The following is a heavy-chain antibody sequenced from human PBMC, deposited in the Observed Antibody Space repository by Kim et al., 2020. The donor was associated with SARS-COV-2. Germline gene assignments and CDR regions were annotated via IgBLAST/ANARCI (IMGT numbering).Heavy chain of an antibody. D-gene: IGHD4-17*01. V-gene: IGHV3-11*01. CDR1: GFTFSDYY. CDR3: ARPVRGYWYFDL. J-gene: IGHJ2*01. Sequence: GGSLRLSCKASGFTFSDYYMTWIRQAPGEGLEWVSYISSSGSTKYYADSVKGRFTMSRDNAKNSLSLQMSSLRAEDTAVYYCARPVRGYWYFDLWGRGTL. CDR2: ISSSGSTK.